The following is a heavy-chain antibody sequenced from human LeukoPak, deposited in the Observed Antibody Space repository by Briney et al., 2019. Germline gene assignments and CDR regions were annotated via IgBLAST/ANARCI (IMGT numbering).Heavy chain of an antibody. D-gene: IGHD3-16*02. J-gene: IGHJ3*02. Sequence: PGGSLRLSCAASGFTFSSYWMSWVRQAPGKGLEWVSYIGIGSTTIYYADSVKGRFTISRDNAKNSLYLQMNSLRAEDTAVYYCARDYQYAFDIWGQGTIVTVSS. CDR2: IGIGSTTI. CDR1: GFTFSSYW. CDR3: ARDYQYAFDI. V-gene: IGHV3-48*01.